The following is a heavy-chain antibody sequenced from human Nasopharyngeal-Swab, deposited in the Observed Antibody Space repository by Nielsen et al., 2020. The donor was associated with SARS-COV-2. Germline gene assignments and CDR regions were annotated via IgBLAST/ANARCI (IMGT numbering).Heavy chain of an antibody. Sequence: GESLKISCAASGFTFSSYAMSWVRQAPGKGLEWVSAISGSGGSTYYADSVKGRFTISRDNSKNTLYLQMNSLRAEDTAVYYCAKEVGGLLLALDYWGQGTLVTVSS. CDR2: ISGSGGST. J-gene: IGHJ4*02. D-gene: IGHD1-26*01. V-gene: IGHV3-23*01. CDR3: AKEVGGLLLALDY. CDR1: GFTFSSYA.